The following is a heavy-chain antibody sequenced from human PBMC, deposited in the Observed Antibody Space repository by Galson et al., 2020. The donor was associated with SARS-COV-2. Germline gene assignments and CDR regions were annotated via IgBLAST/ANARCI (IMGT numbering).Heavy chain of an antibody. CDR1: GYTLTSFG. Sequence: ASVTVSCKASGYTLTSFGISWVRQAPGQGLEWMGAINPYNGKRNYAQKFQDRLIMTTDASTSTAYMELRSLRSDDTAVYYCARDAITVARGNWFDPWGQGTLVSVSS. D-gene: IGHD6-19*01. CDR3: ARDAITVARGNWFDP. V-gene: IGHV1-18*04. J-gene: IGHJ5*02. CDR2: INPYNGKR.